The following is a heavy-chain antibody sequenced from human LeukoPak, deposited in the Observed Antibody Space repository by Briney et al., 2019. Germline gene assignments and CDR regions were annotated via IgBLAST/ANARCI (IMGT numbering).Heavy chain of an antibody. J-gene: IGHJ4*02. CDR3: AKGRGSSSWYYFDY. Sequence: PGGSLRLSCAASGFTFDDYAMHWVRQAPGKGLEWVSGISWNSGSIGYADSVKGRFTISRDNAKNSLYLQMNSLRAEDTALYYCAKGRGSSSWYYFDYWGQGTLVTVSS. V-gene: IGHV3-9*01. D-gene: IGHD6-13*01. CDR1: GFTFDDYA. CDR2: ISWNSGSI.